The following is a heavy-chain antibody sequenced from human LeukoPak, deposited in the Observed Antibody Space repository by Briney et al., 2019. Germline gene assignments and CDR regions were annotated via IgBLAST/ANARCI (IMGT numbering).Heavy chain of an antibody. Sequence: SETLSLTCTVSVGSITNISYYWGWIRQPPGKGLKWIGNIYYSGSTWYNSSLKSRVTFSVDTSKNRFSLRLSSVTAADTAVYYCASILYDLGDHCIDSWGQGTLVTVSS. D-gene: IGHD4-17*01. CDR3: ASILYDLGDHCIDS. J-gene: IGHJ4*02. CDR1: VGSITNISYY. CDR2: IYYSGST. V-gene: IGHV4-39*01.